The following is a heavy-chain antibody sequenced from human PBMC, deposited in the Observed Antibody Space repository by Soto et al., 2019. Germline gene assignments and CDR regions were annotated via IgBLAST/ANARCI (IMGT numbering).Heavy chain of an antibody. CDR2: INPSGGGT. J-gene: IGHJ4*02. CDR1: GYTFLDFY. Sequence: QVQLVQSGTEVKKPGASVKVYCKASGYTFLDFYIHWVRQAPGQGLEWMGFINPSGGGTTYAQQFQGRITMPRDTSTSTVYMELISLRSEDTDIYYCARDKPFSAGYWGQGTLVT. CDR3: ARDKPFSAGY. D-gene: IGHD3-3*02. V-gene: IGHV1-46*01.